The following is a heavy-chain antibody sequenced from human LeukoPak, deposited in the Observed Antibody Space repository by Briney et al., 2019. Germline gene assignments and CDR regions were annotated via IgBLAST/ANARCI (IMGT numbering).Heavy chain of an antibody. CDR1: GFSFSSCA. CDR2: ISGSGSST. CDR3: AKRDYGDYGIDY. D-gene: IGHD4-17*01. V-gene: IGHV3-23*01. J-gene: IGHJ4*02. Sequence: GGSLRLSCAASGFSFSSCAMSWVRQAAGKGLEWVSTISGSGSSTFYADSVKGRFTISRDNSKNTLYLQMNSLRAEDTAVYYCAKRDYGDYGIDYWGQGTLVTVSS.